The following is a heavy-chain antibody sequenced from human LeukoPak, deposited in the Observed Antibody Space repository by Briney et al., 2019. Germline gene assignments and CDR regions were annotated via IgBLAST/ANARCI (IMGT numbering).Heavy chain of an antibody. Sequence: GGSLRLSCAASGFTFNTYVMSWVRQAPGKGLEWVSAVSGNGHGRYYADSVKGRFTISRDNSKSTVYLQVSSLRAEDTAVYYCAKASHFDTSGYYYVDYWGQGTLVTVSS. D-gene: IGHD3-22*01. V-gene: IGHV3-23*01. J-gene: IGHJ4*02. CDR3: AKASHFDTSGYYYVDY. CDR1: GFTFNTYV. CDR2: VSGNGHGR.